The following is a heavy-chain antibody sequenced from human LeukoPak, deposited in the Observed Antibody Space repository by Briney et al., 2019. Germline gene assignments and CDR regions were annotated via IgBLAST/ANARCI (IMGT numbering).Heavy chain of an antibody. V-gene: IGHV4-4*07. J-gene: IGHJ3*02. Sequence: SETLSLTCTVSGDSISNYYWNWIRQPAGKGLEWIGRIYTSGNTDYNPSLKSRITMSVDTSKKQFSLKLRSVTAADTAVYYCARCSSWYFCAFDIWGQGTVVTVSS. D-gene: IGHD6-13*01. CDR3: ARCSSWYFCAFDI. CDR2: IYTSGNT. CDR1: GDSISNYY.